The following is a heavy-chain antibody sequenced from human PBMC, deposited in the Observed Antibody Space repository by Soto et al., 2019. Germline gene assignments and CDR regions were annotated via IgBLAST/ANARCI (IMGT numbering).Heavy chain of an antibody. Sequence: QITLKESGPTLVKPTQTLTLTCTFSGFSLSTSGVGVGWIRQPPGKALEWLALIYWDDDKRYSPSLKSRLTITKDTYNNQVVLTMTNLDPVDTATYYCAHSGPRGSGWLGDYWGQGTLVTVSS. D-gene: IGHD6-19*01. J-gene: IGHJ4*02. CDR1: GFSLSTSGVG. V-gene: IGHV2-5*02. CDR3: AHSGPRGSGWLGDY. CDR2: IYWDDDK.